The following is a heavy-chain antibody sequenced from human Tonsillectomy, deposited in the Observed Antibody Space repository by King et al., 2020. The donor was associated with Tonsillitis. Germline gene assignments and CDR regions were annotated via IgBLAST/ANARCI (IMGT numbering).Heavy chain of an antibody. CDR1: GYSFTGYG. CDR3: ARDPGTPFDS. V-gene: IGHV7-4-1*02. D-gene: IGHD1-1*01. CDR2: IDTNTGNP. J-gene: IGHJ4*02. Sequence: QLVQSGSELRKPGASVKLSCKASGYSFTGYGINWVRQAPGQGLEWMGAIDTNTGNPTYAQAFTGRFVFSLETSVSTAYLQINSLKAEDTAVYYCARDPGTPFDSWGQGTLVTVSS.